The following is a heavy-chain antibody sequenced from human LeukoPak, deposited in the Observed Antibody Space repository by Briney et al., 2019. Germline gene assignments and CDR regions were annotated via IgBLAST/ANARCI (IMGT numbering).Heavy chain of an antibody. CDR2: ISGSGGST. Sequence: GGSLRLSCAASGFTFSTYTMNWVRQPPGKGLEWVSAISGSGGSTYYADSVKGRFTISRDNSKNTLYLQMNSLRAEDTAVYYCAKVRDCSSTSCYIGYFQHWGQGTLVTVSS. CDR1: GFTFSTYT. D-gene: IGHD2-2*02. V-gene: IGHV3-23*01. CDR3: AKVRDCSSTSCYIGYFQH. J-gene: IGHJ1*01.